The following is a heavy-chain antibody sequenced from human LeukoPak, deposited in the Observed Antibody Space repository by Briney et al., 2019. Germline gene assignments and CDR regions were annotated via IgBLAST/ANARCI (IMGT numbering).Heavy chain of an antibody. Sequence: SEALSLTCTVSGVSISSSYSYWGWIRQPPGMGLEWIGSIYYTGNTYYNASLKSQVSISIDTSKNQFSLKLTSVTAADTAVYYCARQTGSGLFILPGGQGTLVTVSS. CDR3: ARQTGSGLFILP. CDR1: GVSISSSYSY. V-gene: IGHV4-39*01. J-gene: IGHJ4*02. CDR2: IYYTGNT. D-gene: IGHD3/OR15-3a*01.